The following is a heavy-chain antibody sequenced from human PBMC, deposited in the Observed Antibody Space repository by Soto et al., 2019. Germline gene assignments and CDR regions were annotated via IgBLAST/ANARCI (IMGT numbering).Heavy chain of an antibody. CDR2: ISSSSSYI. CDR1: GFTFSSYS. J-gene: IGHJ4*02. CDR3: ARQHCSSTSCYVRYFDY. Sequence: GGSLRLSCAASGFTFSSYSMNWFRQAPGKGLEWVSSISSSSSYIYYADSVKGRFTISRDNAKNSLYLQMNSLRAEDTAVYYCARQHCSSTSCYVRYFDYWGQGTLVTVSS. V-gene: IGHV3-21*01. D-gene: IGHD2-2*01.